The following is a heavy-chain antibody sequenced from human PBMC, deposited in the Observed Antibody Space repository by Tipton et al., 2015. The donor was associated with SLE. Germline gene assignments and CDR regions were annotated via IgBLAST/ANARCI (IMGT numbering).Heavy chain of an antibody. V-gene: IGHV4-59*08. J-gene: IGHJ3*02. CDR1: GGSISSYY. CDR2: IYYSGST. D-gene: IGHD3-10*01. CDR3: ARTKGFTMVQGVRPGDAFDI. Sequence: TLSLTCTVSGGSISSYYWSWIRQPPGKGLEWIGYIYYSGSTNYNPSLKSRVTISVDTSKNQFSLKLSSVTAADTAVYYCARTKGFTMVQGVRPGDAFDIWGQGTMVTVSS.